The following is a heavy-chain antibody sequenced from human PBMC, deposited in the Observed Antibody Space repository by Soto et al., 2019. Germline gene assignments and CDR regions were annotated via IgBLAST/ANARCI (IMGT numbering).Heavy chain of an antibody. CDR3: ARDEGSHGFDS. CDR2: VSGYNGNT. CDR1: GYTFTNYG. J-gene: IGHJ4*02. V-gene: IGHV1-18*04. D-gene: IGHD6-19*01. Sequence: QVQLVQSGAEVKKPGASVRVSCKASGYTFTNYGISWVRQAPGQGLEWMGWVSGYNGNTNYAQKLRGRVNMTTDTSTSTAYMELRTLRSDDTAVYYCARDEGSHGFDSWGQGTLVTVSS.